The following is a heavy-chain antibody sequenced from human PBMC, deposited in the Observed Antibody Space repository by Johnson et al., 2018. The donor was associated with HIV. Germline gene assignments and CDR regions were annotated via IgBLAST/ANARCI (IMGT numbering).Heavy chain of an antibody. CDR3: ARDVREYSSSFDAFDI. CDR2: IKQDGSEK. D-gene: IGHD6-6*01. CDR1: GFTFSSYW. J-gene: IGHJ3*02. V-gene: IGHV3-7*03. Sequence: VQLVESGGGVVQPGRSLRLSCAASGFTFSSYWMSWVRQAPGKGLEWVANIKQDGSEKYYVDSVKGRFTISRDNAKNSLYLQMNSLRAEDTALYYCARDVREYSSSFDAFDIWGQGTMVTVSS.